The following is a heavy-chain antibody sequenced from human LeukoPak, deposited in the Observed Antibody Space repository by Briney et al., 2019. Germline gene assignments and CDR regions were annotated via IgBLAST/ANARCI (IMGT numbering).Heavy chain of an antibody. CDR1: GFTFSSYG. D-gene: IGHD3-9*01. Sequence: GGSLRLSCAAPGFTFSSYGMHWVRQAPGKGLEWAAVISYDGSNKYYADSVKGRFTISRDNSKNTLYLQMNSLRAEDTAVYYCAKDLDILTGYLVDYWGQGTLVTVSS. CDR2: ISYDGSNK. V-gene: IGHV3-30*18. J-gene: IGHJ4*02. CDR3: AKDLDILTGYLVDY.